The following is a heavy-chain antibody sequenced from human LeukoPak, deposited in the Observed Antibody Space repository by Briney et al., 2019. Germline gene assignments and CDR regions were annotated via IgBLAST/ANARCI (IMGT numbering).Heavy chain of an antibody. V-gene: IGHV3-23*01. Sequence: GGSLRLSCVASGFTFSSYAMSWVRQAPGKGLEWVSAISGSGGSTYYADSVKGRFTISRDNSKNTLYLQMNSLRAEDTAIYYCARDERLLSFLKWGQGTLVTVSS. CDR3: ARDERLLSFLK. D-gene: IGHD3-3*01. CDR1: GFTFSSYA. CDR2: ISGSGGST. J-gene: IGHJ4*02.